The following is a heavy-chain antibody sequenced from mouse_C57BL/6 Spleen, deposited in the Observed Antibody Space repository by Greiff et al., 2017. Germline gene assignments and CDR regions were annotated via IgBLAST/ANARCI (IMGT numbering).Heavy chain of an antibody. CDR3: TRSGSSGYVRYAMDY. CDR1: GYTFTDYE. V-gene: IGHV1-15*01. J-gene: IGHJ4*01. D-gene: IGHD3-2*02. CDR2: LDPETGGT. Sequence: QVQLQQSGAELVRPGASVTLSCKASGYTFTDYEMHWVKQTPVHGLEWIGALDPETGGTASNQKFKGKAILTADKSSSTAYMELRSLTSEDSAVYYCTRSGSSGYVRYAMDYWGQGTSVTVSS.